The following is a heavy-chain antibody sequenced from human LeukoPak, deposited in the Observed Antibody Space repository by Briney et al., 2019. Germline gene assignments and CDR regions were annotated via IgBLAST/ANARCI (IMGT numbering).Heavy chain of an antibody. CDR1: GYTFTSYD. V-gene: IGHV1-8*03. CDR3: ARTYCSGGSCYSAYFDY. D-gene: IGHD2-15*01. Sequence: GASVKVSCKASGYTFTSYDINWVRQATGQGLEWMGWMNPNSGNTGYAQKFQGRVTITRNTSISTAYMELSSLRSEDTAVYYCARTYCSGGSCYSAYFDYWGQGTLVTVSS. J-gene: IGHJ4*02. CDR2: MNPNSGNT.